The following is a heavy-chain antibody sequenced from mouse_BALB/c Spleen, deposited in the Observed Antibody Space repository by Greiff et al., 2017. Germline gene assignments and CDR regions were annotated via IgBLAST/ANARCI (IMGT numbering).Heavy chain of an antibody. CDR1: GFSLTDYG. CDR3: AKHEDYGSSPYYAMDY. CDR2: IWGGGST. Sequence: QVQLKQSGPGLVAPSQSLSITCTVSGFSLTDYGVSWIRQPPGKGLEWLGVIWGGGSTYYNSALKSRLSISKDNSKSQVFLKMNSLQTDDTAMYYCAKHEDYGSSPYYAMDYWGQGTSVTVSS. V-gene: IGHV2-6-5*01. J-gene: IGHJ4*01. D-gene: IGHD1-1*01.